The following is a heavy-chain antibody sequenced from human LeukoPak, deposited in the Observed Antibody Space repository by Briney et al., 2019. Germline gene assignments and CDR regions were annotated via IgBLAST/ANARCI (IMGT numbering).Heavy chain of an antibody. CDR2: IIPIFGTA. CDR3: ARESPRSGYYYGDDAFDI. Sequence: ASVKVSCKASGGTFSSYAISWVRQAPGQGLEWMGGIIPIFGTANYAQKFQGRVTITADKSTSTAYMELTSLRSDDTAVYYCARESPRSGYYYGDDAFDIWGQGTMVTVSS. CDR1: GGTFSSYA. D-gene: IGHD3-22*01. V-gene: IGHV1-69*06. J-gene: IGHJ3*02.